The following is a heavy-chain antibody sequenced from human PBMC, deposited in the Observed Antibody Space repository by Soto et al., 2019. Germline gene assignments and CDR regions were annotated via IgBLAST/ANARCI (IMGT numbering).Heavy chain of an antibody. J-gene: IGHJ6*02. CDR3: ARVPAHRARRWQQPSDHYYYGMDV. D-gene: IGHD6-13*01. CDR1: GFTFSSYA. CDR2: ISYDGSNK. Sequence: GGSLRLSCAASGFTFSSYAMHWVRQAPGKGLEWVAVISYDGSNKYYADSVKGRFTISRDNSKNTLYLQMNSLRAEDTAVYYCARVPAHRARRWQQPSDHYYYGMDVWGQGTTVTVSS. V-gene: IGHV3-30-3*01.